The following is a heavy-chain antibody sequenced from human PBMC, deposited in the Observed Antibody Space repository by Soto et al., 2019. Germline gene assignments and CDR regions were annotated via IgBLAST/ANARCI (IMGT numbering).Heavy chain of an antibody. J-gene: IGHJ6*02. V-gene: IGHV4-31*03. CDR1: GGSISSGGYY. CDR3: ARDRIGPTKYGMDV. Sequence: QVQLQESGPGLVKPSQTLSLTCSVSGGSISSGGYYWSWIRQHPGKGLEWIGYIYYSGSTYYNPSLKSRVTLSVDASKNQFSLKLSSVTAADTAGYYCARDRIGPTKYGMDVWGQGTTVTVSS. CDR2: IYYSGST.